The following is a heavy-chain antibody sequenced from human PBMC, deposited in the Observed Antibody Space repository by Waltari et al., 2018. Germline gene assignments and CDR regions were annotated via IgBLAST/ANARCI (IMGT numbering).Heavy chain of an antibody. CDR1: GYTFTSNY. D-gene: IGHD4-4*01. CDR2: INPRAGSK. J-gene: IGHJ2*01. V-gene: IGHV1-46*01. CDR3: ARSSSNSGYFDL. Sequence: QVQLVQSGAEVKEPGASVKVSCKASGYTFTSNYMHWVRQAPGQGLEWMGIINPRAGSKNYAEKFQGRVTMTRDTSTSTVYMELSSLRSEDTAVYYCARSSSNSGYFDLWGRGTLVAVSS.